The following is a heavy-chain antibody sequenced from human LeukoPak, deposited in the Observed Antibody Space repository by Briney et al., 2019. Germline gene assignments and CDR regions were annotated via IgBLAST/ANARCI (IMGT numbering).Heavy chain of an antibody. Sequence: GGSLRLSCAASGFTFSSYEMNWVRQAPGKGLEWVAKINQDGSDKYYVDSVKGRFTISRDNAKNSLYLQMNSLRAEDTAVYYCASFLSGGYYQTWYDPWGQGTLVTVSS. CDR1: GFTFSSYE. J-gene: IGHJ5*02. CDR3: ASFLSGGYYQTWYDP. V-gene: IGHV3-7*01. CDR2: INQDGSDK. D-gene: IGHD3-22*01.